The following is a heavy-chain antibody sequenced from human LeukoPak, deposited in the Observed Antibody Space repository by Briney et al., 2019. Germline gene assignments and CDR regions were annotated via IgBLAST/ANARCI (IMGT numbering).Heavy chain of an antibody. CDR2: INPNSGGT. CDR1: GYTFTGYY. Sequence: ASVKVSCKASGYTFTGYYMHWVRQAPGQGLEWMGWINPNSGGTNYAQKFQGWVTMTRDTSTSTAYMELSSLRSEDTAVYYCARGPSLEPQRFDPWGQGTLVTVSS. V-gene: IGHV1-2*04. J-gene: IGHJ5*02. CDR3: ARGPSLEPQRFDP. D-gene: IGHD1-1*01.